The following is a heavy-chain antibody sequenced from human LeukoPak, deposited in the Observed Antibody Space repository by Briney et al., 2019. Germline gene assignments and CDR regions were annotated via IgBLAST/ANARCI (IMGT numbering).Heavy chain of an antibody. J-gene: IGHJ3*02. CDR2: ISSSSSYI. Sequence: GGSLRLSCAASGFTFDDYGMSWVRQAPGKGLEWVSSISSSSSYIYYADSVKGRFTISRDNAKNSLYLQMNSLRAEDTAVYYCARDKYGSGADDAFDIWGQGTMVTVSS. V-gene: IGHV3-21*01. CDR3: ARDKYGSGADDAFDI. D-gene: IGHD3-10*01. CDR1: GFTFDDYG.